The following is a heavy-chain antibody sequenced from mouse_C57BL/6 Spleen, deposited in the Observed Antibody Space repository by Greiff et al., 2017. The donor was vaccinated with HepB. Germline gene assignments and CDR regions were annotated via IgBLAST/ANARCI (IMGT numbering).Heavy chain of an antibody. Sequence: QVQLQQPGAELVKPGASVKMSCKASGYTFTSYWITWVKQRPVHGLEWIGDIYPGSGSTNYNEKFKSKATLTVDTSSSTASMQLSSLTSEDSAVYYCARYPYYAMDYWGQGTSVTVSS. CDR1: GYTFTSYW. CDR3: ARYPYYAMDY. CDR2: IYPGSGST. V-gene: IGHV1-55*01. J-gene: IGHJ4*01.